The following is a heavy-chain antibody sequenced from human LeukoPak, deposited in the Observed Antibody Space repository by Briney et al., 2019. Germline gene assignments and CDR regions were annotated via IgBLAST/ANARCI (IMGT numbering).Heavy chain of an antibody. J-gene: IGHJ3*02. CDR3: ARIVAGGAFDI. Sequence: PGGSLRLSCAASGFTVSSNYMTWVRQAPGKGLEWVSVIYSGGSTYYADSVKGRFTISRDNSRNTPYLQMNSLRAEDTAVYYCARIVAGGAFDIWGQGTMVTVSS. V-gene: IGHV3-66*01. CDR1: GFTVSSNY. CDR2: IYSGGST. D-gene: IGHD1-26*01.